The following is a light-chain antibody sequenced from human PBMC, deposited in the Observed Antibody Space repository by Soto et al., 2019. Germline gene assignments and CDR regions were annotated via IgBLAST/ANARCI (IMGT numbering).Light chain of an antibody. CDR1: QSVSSN. CDR3: RQYNKCPPFS. CDR2: GAS. J-gene: IGKJ4*01. V-gene: IGKV3-15*01. Sequence: EIVMTQSPATLSVSPGERATLSCRASQSVSSNLAWYQQKPGQAPRLLIYGASTRATGIPARFSGSGSGTEFTLTIRSLPSVDFAVYYYRQYNKCPPFSFGVGNRVDIK.